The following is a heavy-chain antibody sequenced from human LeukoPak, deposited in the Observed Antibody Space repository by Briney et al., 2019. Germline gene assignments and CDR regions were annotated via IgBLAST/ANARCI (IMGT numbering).Heavy chain of an antibody. J-gene: IGHJ4*02. CDR3: ARAHTQLWLRANHYYFDY. CDR2: IIPIFGTA. V-gene: IGHV1-69*13. D-gene: IGHD5-18*01. CDR1: GGTFSGYA. Sequence: SVKVSSKASGGTFSGYAISWVRQAPGQGLEWMGGIIPIFGTANYAQKFQGRVTITADESTSTAYMELSSLRSEDTAVYYCARAHTQLWLRANHYYFDYWGQGTLVTVSS.